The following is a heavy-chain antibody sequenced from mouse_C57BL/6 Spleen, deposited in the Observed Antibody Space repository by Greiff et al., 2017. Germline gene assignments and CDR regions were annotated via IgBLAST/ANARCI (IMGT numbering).Heavy chain of an antibody. Sequence: QVQLQQSGAELVRPGASVKLSCKASGYTFTDYYINWVKQRPGQGLEWIARIYPGSGNTYYNEKFKGKATLTAEKSSSTAYMQLSSLTSEDSAVYFCARWGLLWYFDVWGTGTTVTVSS. CDR2: IYPGSGNT. D-gene: IGHD2-10*01. V-gene: IGHV1-76*01. CDR3: ARWGLLWYFDV. J-gene: IGHJ1*03. CDR1: GYTFTDYY.